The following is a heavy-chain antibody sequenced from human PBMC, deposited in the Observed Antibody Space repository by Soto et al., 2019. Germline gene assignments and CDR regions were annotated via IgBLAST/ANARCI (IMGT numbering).Heavy chain of an antibody. J-gene: IGHJ3*02. D-gene: IGHD4-17*01. CDR2: IYSGGST. CDR3: ARDRNGDYVSFDPFDI. CDR1: GFTVSSNY. Sequence: EVQLVESGGGLVQPGGSLRRSCAASGFTVSSNYMSWVRQAPGKGLEWVSVIYSGGSTYYADSVKGRFTISRDNSKNTLYLPMNSLRAEDTAVYYCARDRNGDYVSFDPFDIWGQGTMVTVSS. V-gene: IGHV3-66*01.